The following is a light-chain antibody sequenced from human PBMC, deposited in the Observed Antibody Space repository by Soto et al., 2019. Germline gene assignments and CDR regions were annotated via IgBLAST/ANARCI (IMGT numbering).Light chain of an antibody. CDR1: SSDVGAYNY. CDR3: SSYTSSSTYV. CDR2: DVT. Sequence: QSALTQPASVSGSPGQSITISCTGTSSDVGAYNYVSWYQQYPGKAPKYIIYDVTNRPSGVSYRFSGSKSGNTASLTISGLQAEVEADYYCSSYTSSSTYVFGTGTKVTVL. J-gene: IGLJ1*01. V-gene: IGLV2-14*03.